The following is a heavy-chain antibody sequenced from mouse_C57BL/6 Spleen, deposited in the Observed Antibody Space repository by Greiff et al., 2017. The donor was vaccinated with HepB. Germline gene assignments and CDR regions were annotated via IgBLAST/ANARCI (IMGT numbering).Heavy chain of an antibody. CDR2: ISYSGST. D-gene: IGHD5-5*01. J-gene: IGHJ4*01. CDR3: ARGGGNYLGAMDY. CDR1: GYSITSGYD. Sequence: DVQLQESGPGMVKPSQSLSLTCTVTGYSITSGYDWHWIRHFPGNKLEWMGYISYSGSTNYNPSLKSRISITHDTSKNHFFLKLNSVTTEDTATYYCARGGGNYLGAMDYWGQGTSVTVSS. V-gene: IGHV3-1*01.